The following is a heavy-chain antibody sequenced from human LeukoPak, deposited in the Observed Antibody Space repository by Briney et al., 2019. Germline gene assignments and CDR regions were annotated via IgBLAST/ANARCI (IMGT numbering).Heavy chain of an antibody. CDR2: IDWDDDK. J-gene: IGHJ3*02. Sequence: SGPALVKPTQTLTLTCTFSGISLSTSGMRVSWIRQPPGKALEWLARIDWDDDKFYSTSLKTRLTISKDTSKNQVVLTMTNMDPVDTATYYCTRIGFFYDSSGYSGAFDIWGQGTMDIVSS. CDR3: TRIGFFYDSSGYSGAFDI. V-gene: IGHV2-70*04. D-gene: IGHD3-22*01. CDR1: GISLSTSGMR.